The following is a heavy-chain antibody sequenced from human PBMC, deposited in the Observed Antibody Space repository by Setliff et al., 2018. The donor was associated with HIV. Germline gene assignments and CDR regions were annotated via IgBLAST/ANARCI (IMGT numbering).Heavy chain of an antibody. V-gene: IGHV1-8*01. CDR1: GYTFTRYD. CDR2: MNPNSGNT. J-gene: IGHJ6*02. Sequence: ASVKVSCKASGYTFTRYDINWVRQATGQGLEWMGWMNPNSGNTGYAQKFQGRVTMTTDTSTSTAYMELRSLRFDDTAVYYCARDVEHMMDVWGQGTTVTVSS. CDR3: ARDVEHMMDV.